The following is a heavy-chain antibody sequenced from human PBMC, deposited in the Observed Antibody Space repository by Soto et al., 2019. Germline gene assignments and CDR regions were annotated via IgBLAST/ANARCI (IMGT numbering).Heavy chain of an antibody. Sequence: QVQLQESGPGLVKPSETLSLTCTVSGGSISSYYWSWIRQPPGKGLEWIGYIYYSGSTNYNPSLKSRVTISVDTSKNQFSLKLSSVTAADTAVYYCARPIDDAFDIWGQGTMVTVSS. D-gene: IGHD2-21*01. V-gene: IGHV4-59*01. CDR3: ARPIDDAFDI. CDR2: IYYSGST. CDR1: GGSISSYY. J-gene: IGHJ3*02.